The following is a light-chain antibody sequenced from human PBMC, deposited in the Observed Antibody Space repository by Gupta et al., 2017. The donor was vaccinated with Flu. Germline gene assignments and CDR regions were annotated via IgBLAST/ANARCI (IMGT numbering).Light chain of an antibody. CDR2: WAS. V-gene: IGKV4-1*01. CDR3: QQDYSPLFT. CDR1: QSVLYSTNNNNC. J-gene: IGKJ5*01. Sequence: SLVESASIKDRYSQSVLYSTNNNNCVAWYQQKPGKAPRLFILWASTRETGVPARFSGSGSGTXFTLTIXSLQAEDVAVYYCQQDYSPLFTFGXGTRVEMK.